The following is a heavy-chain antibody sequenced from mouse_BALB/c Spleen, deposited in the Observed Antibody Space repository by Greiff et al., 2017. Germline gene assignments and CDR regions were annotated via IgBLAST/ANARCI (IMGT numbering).Heavy chain of an antibody. CDR1: GFSLTGYG. D-gene: IGHD2-10*02. V-gene: IGHV2-3*01. Sequence: QVQLKESGPGLVAPSQCLSITCTVSGFSLTGYGVSWVRQPPGKGLEWLGVIWGDGSTNYHSALLSRLSISTDNSKSQVLLELNSLQTDDTALYYGARHVYGAAMDYWGQGTSVTVSS. CDR3: ARHVYGAAMDY. J-gene: IGHJ4*01. CDR2: IWGDGST.